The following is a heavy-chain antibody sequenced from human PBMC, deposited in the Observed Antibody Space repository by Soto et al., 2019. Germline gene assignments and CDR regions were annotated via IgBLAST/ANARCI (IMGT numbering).Heavy chain of an antibody. CDR1: GGSISSSSYY. CDR2: ISNSASI. CDR3: ARRYGSAIDY. D-gene: IGHD1-26*01. Sequence: SETLSLTCTVSGGSISSSSYYWGWIRQPPGKGLEWIASISNSASINANPSLKSRVTISVDTSKNQFSLKLSSVTAADTAVYYCARRYGSAIDYWGQGTLVTVSS. J-gene: IGHJ4*02. V-gene: IGHV4-39*01.